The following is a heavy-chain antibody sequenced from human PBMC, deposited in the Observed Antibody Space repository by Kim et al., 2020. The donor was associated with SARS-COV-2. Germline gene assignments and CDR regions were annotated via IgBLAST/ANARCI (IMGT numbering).Heavy chain of an antibody. CDR2: IYSGGST. CDR3: ARSMVRGVIQYYYYGMDV. Sequence: GGSLRLSCAASGFTVSSNYMSWVRQAPGKGLEWVSVIYSGGSTYYADSVKGRFTISRDNSKNTLYLQMNSLRAEDTAVYYCARSMVRGVIQYYYYGMDVWGQGTTVTVSS. J-gene: IGHJ6*02. D-gene: IGHD3-10*01. CDR1: GFTVSSNY. V-gene: IGHV3-53*01.